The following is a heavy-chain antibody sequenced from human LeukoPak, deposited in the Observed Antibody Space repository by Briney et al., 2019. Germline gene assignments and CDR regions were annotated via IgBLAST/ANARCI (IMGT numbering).Heavy chain of an antibody. V-gene: IGHV3-30*18. CDR1: GFTFSSYG. CDR3: AKGRLTTVPDFDY. Sequence: GGSLRLSCAASGFTFSSYGMHWVRQAPGKGLEWVAVISYDGSNKYYADSVKGRFTISRDNSKNTLYLQMNSLRAEDTAVYYCAKGRLTTVPDFDYWGRGTLVTVSS. J-gene: IGHJ4*02. CDR2: ISYDGSNK. D-gene: IGHD4-17*01.